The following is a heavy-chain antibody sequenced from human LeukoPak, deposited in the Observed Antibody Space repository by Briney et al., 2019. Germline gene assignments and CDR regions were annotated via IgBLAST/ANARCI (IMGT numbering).Heavy chain of an antibody. CDR1: GFTFGDFA. CDR3: TRGGERSGWYGGILDY. V-gene: IGHV3-49*04. D-gene: IGHD6-19*01. Sequence: GGSLRLSCTASGFTFGDFAMGWVRPAPGKGREWVGFIRSKDYGGTTEYAASVKGRFTISRDDSKSIAYLQMNSLKTEDTAVDYCTRGGERSGWYGGILDYWGQGTLVTVSS. CDR2: IRSKDYGGTT. J-gene: IGHJ4*02.